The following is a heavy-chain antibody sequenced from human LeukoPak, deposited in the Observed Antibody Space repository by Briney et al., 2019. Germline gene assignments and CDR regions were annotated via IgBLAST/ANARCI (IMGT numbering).Heavy chain of an antibody. CDR3: VKVSHEQTGHYFDY. J-gene: IGHJ4*01. CDR2: TYYRYKWYN. D-gene: IGHD1-14*01. Sequence: SLTLSLTCAISGDSVSSNSAAWNWIRQSPSRGLEWLGRTYYRYKWYNDYAVSVKSRITNNPDTSKNQSYLQLNSVTPEDTAVHYCVKVSHEQTGHYFDYWGNASLVTVSS. V-gene: IGHV6-1*01. CDR1: GDSVSSNSAA.